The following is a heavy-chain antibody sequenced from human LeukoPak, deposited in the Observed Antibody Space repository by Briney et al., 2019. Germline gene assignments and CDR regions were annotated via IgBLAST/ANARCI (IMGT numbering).Heavy chain of an antibody. J-gene: IGHJ4*02. CDR1: GFTFSSYG. CDR3: AKSTDYSTVYYFDY. Sequence: PGGSLRLSCAASGFTFSSYGMSWVRQAPGKGLEWVSAISGSGGSTYYADSVKGRFTISRDNSKNTLYLQMNSLRAEDTAVYYCAKSTDYSTVYYFDYWGQGTLVTVSS. CDR2: ISGSGGST. D-gene: IGHD2-15*01. V-gene: IGHV3-23*01.